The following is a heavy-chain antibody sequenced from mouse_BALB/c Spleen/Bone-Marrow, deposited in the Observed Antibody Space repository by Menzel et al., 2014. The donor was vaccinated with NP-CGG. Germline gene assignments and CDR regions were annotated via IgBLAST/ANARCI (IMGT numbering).Heavy chain of an antibody. CDR1: GFSLTNYG. CDR2: IWAGGRT. Sequence: VKLMESGPGLAAPSQSLSITCNVSGFSLTNYGVHWVRQPPGKGLEWLGVIWAGGRTNYNSALMSRLSISKDNSKSQVFLKMNSLQTDDTAMYYCARGKDYYGSSDAMDYWGQGTSVTVSS. CDR3: ARGKDYYGSSDAMDY. D-gene: IGHD1-1*01. V-gene: IGHV2-9*02. J-gene: IGHJ4*01.